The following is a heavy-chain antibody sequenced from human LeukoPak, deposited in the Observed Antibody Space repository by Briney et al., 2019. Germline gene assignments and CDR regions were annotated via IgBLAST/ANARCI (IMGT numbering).Heavy chain of an antibody. D-gene: IGHD2-2*01. Sequence: ASVKVSCKASGYTFTSYYMHWVRQAPGQGLEWMGIINPSGGSTSYAQKFQGRVTMTRDTSTSTVYMELRSLRSEDTAVYYCATLVEALSFDYWGQGTLVTVSS. V-gene: IGHV1-46*01. CDR1: GYTFTSYY. CDR3: ATLVEALSFDY. CDR2: INPSGGST. J-gene: IGHJ4*02.